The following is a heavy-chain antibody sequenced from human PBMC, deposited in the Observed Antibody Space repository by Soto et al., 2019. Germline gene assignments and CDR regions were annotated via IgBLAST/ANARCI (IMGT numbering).Heavy chain of an antibody. Sequence: GGSLRLSCVASGFTFDRFGMHWVRQAPGKGLEWVAMIWYDGSKTNYADSVKGRFTISRDNSKNILYLQMNSLRAEDTAVYYCARDSSSRRADWLDARDQGTQVTVSS. D-gene: IGHD2-2*01. CDR1: GFTFDRFG. J-gene: IGHJ5*02. CDR2: IWYDGSKT. CDR3: ARDSSSRRADWLDA. V-gene: IGHV3-33*01.